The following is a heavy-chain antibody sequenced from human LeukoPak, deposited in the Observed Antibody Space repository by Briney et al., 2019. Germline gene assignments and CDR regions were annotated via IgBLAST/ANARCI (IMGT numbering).Heavy chain of an antibody. CDR2: IKSKTDGGTI. V-gene: IGHV3-15*01. CDR3: TTAPPLDY. Sequence: GGPLNLSWAPPGFTFITPWMGWFGQPPGKGLKWVGRIKSKTDGGTIDYAAPVKGRFTISRDDSKNTLYLQMSGLKTEDTAVYYCTTAPPLDYWGQGTLVTVSS. CDR1: GFTFITPW. J-gene: IGHJ4*02.